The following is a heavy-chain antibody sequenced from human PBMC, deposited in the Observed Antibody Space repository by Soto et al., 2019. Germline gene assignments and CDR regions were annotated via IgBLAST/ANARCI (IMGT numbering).Heavy chain of an antibody. D-gene: IGHD3-16*01. V-gene: IGHV4-31*03. CDR3: ARETRFGDGHYYMDV. J-gene: IGHJ6*03. CDR2: IYYSGST. Sequence: SETLSLTCTVSGGSISSGGYYWSWIRQHPGKGLEWIGYIYYSGSTYYNPSLKSRVTISVDTSKNQFSLKLGSVTAADTAGYYCARETRFGDGHYYMDVWGKGTTVTVSS. CDR1: GGSISSGGYY.